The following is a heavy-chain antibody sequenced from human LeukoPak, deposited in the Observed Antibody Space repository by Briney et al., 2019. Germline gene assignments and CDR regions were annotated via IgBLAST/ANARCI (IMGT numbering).Heavy chain of an antibody. CDR3: ARGRSGYGPFDAFDL. J-gene: IGHJ3*01. V-gene: IGHV3-23*01. CDR2: ISGSGVNT. Sequence: GGSLRLSCTASGNTFSTYAMTWVRQAPGKGLEWVSAISGSGVNTYYADSVKGRFAASRDNSKNTLYLQMNSLRAEDTAVYYCARGRSGYGPFDAFDLWGQGTWVTVSS. CDR1: GNTFSTYA. D-gene: IGHD3-22*01.